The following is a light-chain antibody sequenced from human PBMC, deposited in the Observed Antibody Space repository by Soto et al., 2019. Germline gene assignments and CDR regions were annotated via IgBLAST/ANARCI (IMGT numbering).Light chain of an antibody. CDR3: QAWGSGIVV. Sequence: QLVLTQSPSASASLGASVKLTCTLSSGHSSYAIAGHQQQPEKGPRYLMKLNSDGSHTRGARIPDRFSGSSSGAERYLTISILHSEDEADYYGQAWGSGIVVFGGGTQLTVL. CDR2: LNSDGSH. CDR1: SGHSSYA. V-gene: IGLV4-69*01. J-gene: IGLJ2*01.